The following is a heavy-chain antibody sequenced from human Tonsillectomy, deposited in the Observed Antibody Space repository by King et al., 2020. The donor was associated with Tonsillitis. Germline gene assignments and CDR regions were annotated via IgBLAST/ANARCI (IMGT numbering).Heavy chain of an antibody. CDR1: ELTFSSHG. Sequence: VQLVESGGGVVRPGGSLRLSCTASELTFSSHGMHWVRQAPGEGLEWVSRISDDGSRTSYADSVRGRFTISRDNAKNTFYLQMTGLIPEDTAVYYCARERAGYFDLWGQGTLVTVSS. V-gene: IGHV3-74*01. CDR2: ISDDGSRT. J-gene: IGHJ4*02. CDR3: ARERAGYFDL.